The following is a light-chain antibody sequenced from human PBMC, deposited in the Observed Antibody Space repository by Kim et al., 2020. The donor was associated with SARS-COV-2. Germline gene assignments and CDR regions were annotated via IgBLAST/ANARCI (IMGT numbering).Light chain of an antibody. Sequence: SYELTQPPSVSVSPGQTVNITCSGDRLGDKFAAWYQQKAGQSPRFAIYQNAKRPSGIPERISGSNSGNTATLTISGTQAMDEADYYCQAWDSSTVIFGGGTQLTVL. CDR2: QNA. J-gene: IGLJ2*01. V-gene: IGLV3-1*01. CDR3: QAWDSSTVI. CDR1: RLGDKF.